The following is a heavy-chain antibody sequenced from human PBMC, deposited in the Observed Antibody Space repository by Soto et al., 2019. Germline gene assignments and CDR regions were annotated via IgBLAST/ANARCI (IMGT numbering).Heavy chain of an antibody. Sequence: QVQLQQWGAGLLKPSETLSLTCAVYGGSFSGYYWSWIRQPPGKGLEWIGEINHSGSTNYNPSLKSRVTISVDTSKNQFSLKLSSVTAADTAVYYCAIFYYGSGNYYYYGMDVWGQGTTVTVSS. J-gene: IGHJ6*02. V-gene: IGHV4-34*01. CDR3: AIFYYGSGNYYYYGMDV. CDR2: INHSGST. D-gene: IGHD3-10*01. CDR1: GGSFSGYY.